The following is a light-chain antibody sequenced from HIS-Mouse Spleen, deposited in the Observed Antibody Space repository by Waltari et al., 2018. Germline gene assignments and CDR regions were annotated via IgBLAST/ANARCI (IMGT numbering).Light chain of an antibody. CDR3: AAWDDSLSGYV. J-gene: IGLJ1*01. Sequence: QSVLTQPPSASGTPGQRVTCSCSGCSSSIGSNYVYWYQQLPGPAPKLLIYRNNQRPSGVPDRFSGSKSGTSASLAISGLRSEDEADYYCAAWDDSLSGYVFGTGTKVTVL. CDR2: RNN. V-gene: IGLV1-47*01. CDR1: SSSIGSNY.